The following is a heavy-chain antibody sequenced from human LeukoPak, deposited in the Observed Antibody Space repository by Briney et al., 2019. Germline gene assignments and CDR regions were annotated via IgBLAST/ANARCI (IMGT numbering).Heavy chain of an antibody. CDR1: GFTFSSYS. J-gene: IGHJ4*02. CDR2: ISSSRNSI. CDR3: ARAPTDDYGDYSFDY. V-gene: IGHV3-48*04. D-gene: IGHD4-17*01. Sequence: GGSLRLSCAASGFTFSSYSMNWVRRAPGKGLEWVSYISSSRNSIYYADSVKGRFTISRDNAKNSLYLQMNSLRAEDTAVYYCARAPTDDYGDYSFDYWGQGTLVTVSS.